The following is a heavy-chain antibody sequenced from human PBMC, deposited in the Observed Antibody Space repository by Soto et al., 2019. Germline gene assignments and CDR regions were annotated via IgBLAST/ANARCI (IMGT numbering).Heavy chain of an antibody. D-gene: IGHD6-13*01. Sequence: PSETLSLTCTVSGGSISNYYWSWIRQPPGKGLEWIGYIYYSGSTTYNPSLKSRVTISVDTSKNQFSLKLTSVTAADTAVYYCAIDRLTEQQLGGYYYYGMDVWGQGTTVTVPS. CDR3: AIDRLTEQQLGGYYYYGMDV. CDR2: IYYSGST. V-gene: IGHV4-59*01. J-gene: IGHJ6*02. CDR1: GGSISNYY.